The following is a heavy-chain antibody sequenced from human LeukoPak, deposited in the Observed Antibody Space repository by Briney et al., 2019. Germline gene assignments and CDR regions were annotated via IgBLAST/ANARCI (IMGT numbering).Heavy chain of an antibody. J-gene: IGHJ6*02. CDR3: ARSGINYDILTGYYHYYGMDV. CDR2: MNPNSGNT. V-gene: IGHV1-8*01. Sequence: ASVKVSCKASGYTFTSYDINWVRQATGQGLEWMGWMNPNSGNTGYAQKFQGRVTMTRNTSISTAYMELSSLRSEDTAVYYCARSGINYDILTGYYHYYGMDVWGQGTTVTVSS. CDR1: GYTFTSYD. D-gene: IGHD3-9*01.